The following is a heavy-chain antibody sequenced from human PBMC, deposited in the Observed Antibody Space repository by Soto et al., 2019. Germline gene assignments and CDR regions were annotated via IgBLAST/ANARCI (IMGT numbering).Heavy chain of an antibody. CDR1: GFTFSSYG. CDR3: AKFYYDSSGYTGGYFQH. D-gene: IGHD3-22*01. CDR2: ISYDGSNK. Sequence: QVQLVESGGGVVQPGRSLRLSCAASGFTFSSYGMHWARQAPGKGLEWVAVISYDGSNKYYADSVKGRFTISRDNSKNTLYLQMNSLRAEDTAVYYCAKFYYDSSGYTGGYFQHLGQGTLVTVSS. J-gene: IGHJ1*01. V-gene: IGHV3-30*18.